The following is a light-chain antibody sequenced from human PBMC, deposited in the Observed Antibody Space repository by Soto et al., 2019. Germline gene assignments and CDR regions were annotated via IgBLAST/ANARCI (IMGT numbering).Light chain of an antibody. V-gene: IGKV3-15*01. CDR3: QHYNIWPPWT. Sequence: EIVMTQSPATLSVSPGERATLSCRASQSVSSNLAWYQQKPGQAPRLLIYRASTRATGIPARFSGSGSGTEFTLTISSLQSEDFAVYYCQHYNIWPPWTFGQGTKVELK. CDR1: QSVSSN. CDR2: RAS. J-gene: IGKJ1*01.